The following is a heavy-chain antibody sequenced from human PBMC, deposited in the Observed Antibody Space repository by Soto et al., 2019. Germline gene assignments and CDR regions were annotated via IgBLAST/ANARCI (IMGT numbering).Heavy chain of an antibody. CDR2: IIPLFGTT. CDR3: EIDEGSGELSVG. V-gene: IGHV1-69*01. CDR1: GGTFSNYV. D-gene: IGHD3-10*01. Sequence: QGQLVQSGTEVKKPGSSAKVSCKASGGTFSNYVIGWVRQAPGQGLEWMGGIIPLFGTTDYAKKFQGRIAITADESTTTVYMDLSSLRFEDTAVYFCEIDEGSGELSVGWGQGTTVFVSS. J-gene: IGHJ6*02.